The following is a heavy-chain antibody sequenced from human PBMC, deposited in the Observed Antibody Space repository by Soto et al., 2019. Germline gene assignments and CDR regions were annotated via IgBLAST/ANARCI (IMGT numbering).Heavy chain of an antibody. D-gene: IGHD2-15*01. V-gene: IGHV2-5*02. J-gene: IGHJ3*02. CDR2: IYWDDDK. Sequence: QITLKESGPTLVKPTQTLTLTCTFSGFSLSTSGVGVGWIRQPPGKALEWLALIYWDDDKRYSPSLKSRLTNTKDTSKNQVVLTMTNMDPVDTGTYYCERGYCSGGSCRDAFDIWGQGTMVTVSS. CDR3: ERGYCSGGSCRDAFDI. CDR1: GFSLSTSGVG.